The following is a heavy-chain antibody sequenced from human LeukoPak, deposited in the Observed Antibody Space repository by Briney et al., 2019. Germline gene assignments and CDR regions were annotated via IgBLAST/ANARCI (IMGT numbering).Heavy chain of an antibody. D-gene: IGHD2-15*01. CDR1: GYTSTSYY. CDR2: INPTGGSA. J-gene: IGHJ4*02. V-gene: IGHV1-46*01. Sequence: ASVNVSCKASGYTSTSYYVHWVRQAPGQGLEWMGIINPTGGSATYAQKFQGRVTMTSDTSTSTVYMEVSSLRFEDTAVYYCARGWSHFDYWGQGTLVTVSS. CDR3: ARGWSHFDY.